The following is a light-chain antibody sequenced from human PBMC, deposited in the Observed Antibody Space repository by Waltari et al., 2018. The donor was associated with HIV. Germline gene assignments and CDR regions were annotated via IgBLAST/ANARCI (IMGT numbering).Light chain of an antibody. CDR3: QVWDSSSDAYV. CDR1: NIGSKS. Sequence: SYVLAQPPSVSVAPGKTARITCGGNNIGSKSVHWYQQTPGQAPVVVIYYDSDRPSGIPERFSGSNSGNTATLTISGVEAGDEADYYCQVWDSSSDAYVFGTGTKVTVL. V-gene: IGLV3-21*04. J-gene: IGLJ1*01. CDR2: YDS.